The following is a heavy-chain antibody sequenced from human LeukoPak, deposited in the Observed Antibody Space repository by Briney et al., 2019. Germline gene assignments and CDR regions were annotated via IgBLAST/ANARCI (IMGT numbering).Heavy chain of an antibody. V-gene: IGHV1-2*02. Sequence: ASVKVSCKASGGTFSSYAISWVRQAPGQGLEWMGWINPNSGGTNYAQKFQGRVTMTRDTSISTAYMELSRRRSDDTAVYYCARARIAAAGGGFDYWGQGTLVTVSS. D-gene: IGHD6-13*01. J-gene: IGHJ4*02. CDR2: INPNSGGT. CDR3: ARARIAAAGGGFDY. CDR1: GGTFSSYA.